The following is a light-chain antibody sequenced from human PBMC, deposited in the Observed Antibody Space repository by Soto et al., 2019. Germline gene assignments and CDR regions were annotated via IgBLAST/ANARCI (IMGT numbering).Light chain of an antibody. CDR1: SSNIGSTT. CDR3: AAWDDSLNGVV. J-gene: IGLJ3*02. CDR2: NNN. V-gene: IGLV1-44*01. Sequence: QSVLTQPPSASGTPGQRVTIACSGSSSNIGSTTVKWYQQLPGTDPKLLIYNNNQRPSGVPDRFSGSKSGTSASLAISGLQSADEADYYCAAWDDSLNGVVFGGGTKVTVL.